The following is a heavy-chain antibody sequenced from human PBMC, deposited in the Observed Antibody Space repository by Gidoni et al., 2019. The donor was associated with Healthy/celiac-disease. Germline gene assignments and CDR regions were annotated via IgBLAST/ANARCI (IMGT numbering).Heavy chain of an antibody. V-gene: IGHV3-11*04. CDR3: ARDLFYYDSSGYYYDPYYFDY. CDR1: GFTFSDYY. Sequence: QVQLVESGGGLVKPGGSLRLSCAASGFTFSDYYMSWIRQAPGKGLEWVSYISSSGSTIYYADSVKGRFTISRDNAKNSLYLQMNSLRAEDTAVYYCARDLFYYDSSGYYYDPYYFDYWGQGTLVTVSS. D-gene: IGHD3-22*01. CDR2: ISSSGSTI. J-gene: IGHJ4*02.